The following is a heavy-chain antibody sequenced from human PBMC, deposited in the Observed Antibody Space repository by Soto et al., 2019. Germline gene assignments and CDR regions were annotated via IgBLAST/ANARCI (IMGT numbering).Heavy chain of an antibody. V-gene: IGHV1-3*01. CDR3: ARDRIAVAGTVWFDP. Sequence: ASVKVSCKASGYTFTSYAMHWVRQAPGQRLEWMGWINAGNGNTKYSQKFQGRVTITRDTSASTAYMELSSLRSEDTAVYYCARDRIAVAGTVWFDPWGQGTLVTVSS. CDR2: INAGNGNT. CDR1: GYTFTSYA. D-gene: IGHD6-19*01. J-gene: IGHJ5*02.